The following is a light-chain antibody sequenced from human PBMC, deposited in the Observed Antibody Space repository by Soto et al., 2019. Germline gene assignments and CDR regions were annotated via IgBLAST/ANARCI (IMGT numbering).Light chain of an antibody. Sequence: QSVPTQPPSASGTPGQRVTITGYGDNSNIASNSVNWYQQLPGTAPKLLIYSDNRRPSGVPDRFSASKSGASAFLTISGLHSDDEADYYCSSWDRSLDNWMFGGGTKLTVL. V-gene: IGLV1-44*01. J-gene: IGLJ3*02. CDR1: NSNIASNS. CDR3: SSWDRSLDNWM. CDR2: SDN.